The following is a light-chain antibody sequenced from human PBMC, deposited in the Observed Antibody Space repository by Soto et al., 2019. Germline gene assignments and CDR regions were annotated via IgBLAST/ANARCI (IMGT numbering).Light chain of an antibody. J-gene: IGKJ5*01. CDR1: QSVSSSY. V-gene: IGKV3-20*01. CDR2: GAS. Sequence: EIVLTQSPGTLSLSPGERATLSCRASQSVSSSYFAWYQQKPGQAPRLLIYGASSRATGIPDRFSGSGSGTDFTLTISRLEPEDFAVYYCQQYGGSPTFGQGTRLAIK. CDR3: QQYGGSPT.